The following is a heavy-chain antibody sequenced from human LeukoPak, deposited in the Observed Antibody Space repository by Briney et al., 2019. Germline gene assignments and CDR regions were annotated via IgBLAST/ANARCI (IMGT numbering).Heavy chain of an antibody. CDR2: INPNSGAT. V-gene: IGHV1-2*02. CDR3: ARYRCKTTSGCEDTDAFDM. D-gene: IGHD2/OR15-2a*01. CDR1: GYTFTANY. Sequence: ASVKVSCTTSGYTFTANYMQWVRQAPGQGLEWMGWINPNSGATKYAQKFQGRVTMTRDTSISTAYMELSRLRSGDTAVYYCARYRCKTTSGCEDTDAFDMWGQGTMVTVSS. J-gene: IGHJ3*02.